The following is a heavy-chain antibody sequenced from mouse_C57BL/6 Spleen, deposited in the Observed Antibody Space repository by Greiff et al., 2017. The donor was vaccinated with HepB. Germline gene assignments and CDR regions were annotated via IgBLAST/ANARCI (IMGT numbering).Heavy chain of an antibody. V-gene: IGHV1-82*01. CDR3: ARSDYYGSSYVAMDY. CDR1: GYAFSSSW. J-gene: IGHJ4*01. Sequence: VQLQQSGPELVKPGASVKISCKASGYAFSSSWMNWVKQRPGKGLEWIGRIYPGDGDTNYNGKFKGKATLTADKSSSTAYMQLSSLTSEDSAVYFCARSDYYGSSYVAMDYWGQGTSVTVSS. D-gene: IGHD1-1*01. CDR2: IYPGDGDT.